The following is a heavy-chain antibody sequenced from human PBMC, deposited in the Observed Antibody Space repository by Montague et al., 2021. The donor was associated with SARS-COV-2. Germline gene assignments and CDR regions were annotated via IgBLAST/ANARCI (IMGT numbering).Heavy chain of an antibody. CDR2: IYASGNT. D-gene: IGHD3-10*01. J-gene: IGHJ6*02. CDR3: ARDRPRSDYYASGTYTWGGYGMDV. V-gene: IGHV4-4*07. Sequence: SETLSLTCTVSGGSISNYYWSWIRQPAGKGLEWIWRIYASGNTNYNPSLKSRVTMSVDTSKDQFSLKLSSVTAADTAVYYCARDRPRSDYYASGTYTWGGYGMDVWGQGTTVAVSS. CDR1: GGSISNYY.